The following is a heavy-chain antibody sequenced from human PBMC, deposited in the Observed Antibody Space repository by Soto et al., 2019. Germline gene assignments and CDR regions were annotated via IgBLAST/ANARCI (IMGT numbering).Heavy chain of an antibody. CDR3: EREDFHGYSSSDYYDGMDV. D-gene: IGHD6-6*01. V-gene: IGHV1-69*01. Sequence: QVQLVQSGAEVKKPGSSVKVSCKASGGTFSSYAISWVRQAPGQGLEWMGGIIPIFGTANYAQKFQGRVTITADESTSTAYMELSSLRSEDTAVYYCEREDFHGYSSSDYYDGMDVWGQGTTVTVSS. CDR2: IIPIFGTA. CDR1: GGTFSSYA. J-gene: IGHJ6*02.